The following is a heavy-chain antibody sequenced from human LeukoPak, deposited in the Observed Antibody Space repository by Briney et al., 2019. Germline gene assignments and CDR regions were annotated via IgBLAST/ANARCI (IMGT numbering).Heavy chain of an antibody. CDR1: GFAFSSYW. D-gene: IGHD2-15*01. Sequence: GGSLRLSCAASGFAFSSYWMSWVRQAPGKGLEWVANMKFDGSEKYYVDSVKGRFTISRDNAKNSLYLQMNSLRAEDTAVYYCARAKVVVAATSEYFQHWGQGTLVTVSS. V-gene: IGHV3-7*05. CDR3: ARAKVVVAATSEYFQH. J-gene: IGHJ1*01. CDR2: MKFDGSEK.